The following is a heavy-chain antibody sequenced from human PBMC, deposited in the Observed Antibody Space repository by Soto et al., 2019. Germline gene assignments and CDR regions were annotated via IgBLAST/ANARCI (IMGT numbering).Heavy chain of an antibody. CDR3: ARHLTYCSAGSCYSDFPYYGMDV. Sequence: SETLSLTCTVSGGSISSYYWSWIRQPPGKGLEWIGYIYYSGSTNYDPSLKSRVTISVDTSKNQFSLKLSSVTAADTAVYYCARHLTYCSAGSCYSDFPYYGMDVWGQGTTVTVSS. J-gene: IGHJ6*02. CDR1: GGSISSYY. V-gene: IGHV4-59*08. CDR2: IYYSGST. D-gene: IGHD2-15*01.